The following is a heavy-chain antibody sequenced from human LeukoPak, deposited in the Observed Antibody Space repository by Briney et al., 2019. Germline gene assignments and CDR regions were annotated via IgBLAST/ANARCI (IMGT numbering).Heavy chain of an antibody. V-gene: IGHV4-38-2*01. CDR1: GYSLSSGYY. Sequence: PSETLSLTCAVSGYSLSSGYYWGWIRQPPGKGLEWIGSIYHSVSTYYNPSLKSRVTISVDTSKNQFSLKLSSVTAADTAVYYCARHGAVPAATVDYWGQGTLVTVSS. CDR3: ARHGAVPAATVDY. D-gene: IGHD2-2*01. J-gene: IGHJ4*02. CDR2: IYHSVST.